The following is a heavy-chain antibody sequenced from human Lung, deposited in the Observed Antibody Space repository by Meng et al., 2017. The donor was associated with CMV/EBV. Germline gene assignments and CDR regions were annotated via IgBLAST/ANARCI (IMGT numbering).Heavy chain of an antibody. V-gene: IGHV4-4*02. Sequence: VQWREPAPALVKPSGTLSPTCAVSGDTITNHNWWAWVRQPPGKGLEWIGEIPHRGSSAYNPSLKSRVSMSIDKSKNQFSLKLTSVTAADTAVYHCLRRSGGSVWGQGTLVTVSS. D-gene: IGHD3-10*01. CDR1: GDTITNHNW. CDR3: LRRSGGSV. J-gene: IGHJ1*01. CDR2: IPHRGSS.